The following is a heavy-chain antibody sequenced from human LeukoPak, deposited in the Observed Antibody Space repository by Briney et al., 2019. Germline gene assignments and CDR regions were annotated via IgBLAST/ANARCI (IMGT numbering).Heavy chain of an antibody. CDR1: GVTFSSDA. CDR3: AKGIQRYSSGWKPFDY. Sequence: GGCLRLSCAASGVTFSSDAMSWVRQAPGKGLEWGSAISGRGGIKYYADSVTGRFTIYRENSKNMLYMQMNSLRAEEKAVYYCAKGIQRYSSGWKPFDYWGQGTLVTVSS. V-gene: IGHV3-23*01. CDR2: ISGRGGIK. D-gene: IGHD6-19*01. J-gene: IGHJ4*02.